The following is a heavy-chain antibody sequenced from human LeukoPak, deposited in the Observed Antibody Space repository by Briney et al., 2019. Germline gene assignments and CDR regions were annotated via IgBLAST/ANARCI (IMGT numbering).Heavy chain of an antibody. J-gene: IGHJ4*02. D-gene: IGHD3-22*01. V-gene: IGHV3-30*18. CDR2: ISYDGSNK. Sequence: PGGSLRLSCAASGFTFSSYGMHWVRQAPGKGLEWVAVISYDGSNKYYADSVKGRFTISRDNSKNTLYLQMNSLRAEDTAVYYCAKDFELYYYDSSGYGPFDYWGQGTLVTVSS. CDR1: GFTFSSYG. CDR3: AKDFELYYYDSSGYGPFDY.